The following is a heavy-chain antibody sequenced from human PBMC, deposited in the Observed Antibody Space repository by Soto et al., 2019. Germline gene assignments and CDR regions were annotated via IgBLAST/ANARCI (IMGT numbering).Heavy chain of an antibody. D-gene: IGHD6-13*01. CDR2: IYYSGST. J-gene: IGHJ4*02. V-gene: IGHV4-59*08. CDR1: GGSISSYY. Sequence: SETLSLTYTVSGGSISSYYWSWIRQPPGKGLEWIGYIYYSGSTNYNPSLKSRVTISVDTSKNQFSLKLSSVTAADTAVYYCARRSRNHLYSSSWYSFDYWGQGTLVTVSS. CDR3: ARRSRNHLYSSSWYSFDY.